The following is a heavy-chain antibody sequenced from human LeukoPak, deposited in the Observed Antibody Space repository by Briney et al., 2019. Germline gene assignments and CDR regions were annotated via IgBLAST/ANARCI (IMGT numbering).Heavy chain of an antibody. V-gene: IGHV3-23*01. CDR1: GFTFSSYA. J-gene: IGHJ4*02. CDR2: ISGSGGST. CDR3: ARRNYYGSGSLGRPFDY. Sequence: GGSLRLSCAASGFTFSSYAMSWVRQAPGKGLEWVSAISGSGGSTYYADSVKGRFTISRDNSKNTLYLQMNSLRAEDTAVYYCARRNYYGSGSLGRPFDYWGQGTLVTVSS. D-gene: IGHD3-10*01.